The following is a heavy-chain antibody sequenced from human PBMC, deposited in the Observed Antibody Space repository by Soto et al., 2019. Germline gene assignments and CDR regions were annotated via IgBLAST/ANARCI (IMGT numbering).Heavy chain of an antibody. J-gene: IGHJ4*02. V-gene: IGHV3-30*18. Sequence: QVQLVESGGGVVQPGRSLRLSCAASGFTFSSYGMHWVRQAPGKGLEWVAVISYDGSNKYYADSVKGRFTISRDNSKNMLYLQMNSLRAEDTAVYYCAKDVGFAVAGYLDYWGQGTLVTVSS. CDR3: AKDVGFAVAGYLDY. D-gene: IGHD6-19*01. CDR1: GFTFSSYG. CDR2: ISYDGSNK.